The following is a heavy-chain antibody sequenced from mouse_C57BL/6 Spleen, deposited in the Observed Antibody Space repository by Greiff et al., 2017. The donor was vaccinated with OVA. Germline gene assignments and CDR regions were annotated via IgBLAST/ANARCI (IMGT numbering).Heavy chain of an antibody. D-gene: IGHD1-1*01. J-gene: IGHJ2*01. V-gene: IGHV1-82*01. Sequence: QVQLPPSGPELVKPGASVKISCKASGYAFSSSWVKWVKQRPGKGLEWIGRIYPGDGETNYNGEFKGKATLTADKSSSTAYMQLSSLTSEDSAVYFCARSYYYGSSYYFDYWGQGTTLTVSS. CDR2: IYPGDGET. CDR1: GYAFSSSW. CDR3: ARSYYYGSSYYFDY.